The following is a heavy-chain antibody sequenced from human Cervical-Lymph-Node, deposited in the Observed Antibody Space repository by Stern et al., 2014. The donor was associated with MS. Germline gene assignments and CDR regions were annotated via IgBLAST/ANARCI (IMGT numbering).Heavy chain of an antibody. CDR3: ASKGSDSYYDFWSGPTRPLYGMDV. CDR1: GGSISSGGYY. D-gene: IGHD3-3*01. CDR2: IYYSGST. V-gene: IGHV4-31*03. J-gene: IGHJ6*02. Sequence: QVQLQESGTGLGKPSQTLSLTCTASGGSISSGGYYWSWIRQHPGKRLEWIGYIYYSGSTYYNPSLKSRVTISVDTSKNPFSLKLSSVTAADTAMYYCASKGSDSYYDFWSGPTRPLYGMDVWGQGTTVTVSS.